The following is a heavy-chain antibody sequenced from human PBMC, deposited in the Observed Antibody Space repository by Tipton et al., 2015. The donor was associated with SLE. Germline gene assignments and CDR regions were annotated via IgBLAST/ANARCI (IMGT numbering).Heavy chain of an antibody. CDR3: ARDQGVGSSSPFDY. Sequence: SLRLSCAASGFTFGNYAMSWVRQAPGKGLEWVSVLYSGGFSHYADSVKGRFTISRDLSKNTLYLQMNSLRAEDTAVYYCARDQGVGSSSPFDYWGQGTLVTVSS. CDR1: GFTFGNYA. V-gene: IGHV3-23*03. D-gene: IGHD6-6*01. CDR2: LYSGGFS. J-gene: IGHJ4*02.